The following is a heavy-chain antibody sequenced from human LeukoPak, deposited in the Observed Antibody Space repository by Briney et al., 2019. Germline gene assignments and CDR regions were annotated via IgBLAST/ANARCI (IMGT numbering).Heavy chain of an antibody. V-gene: IGHV4-59*01. CDR2: IYYSGST. Sequence: SETLSLTCTVSGGSISSYYWSWIRQPPGKGLEWIGYIYYSGSTNYNPSLKSRVTISVDTSKDQFSLKLRSVTAADTAVYYCARGDFCSSTNCYLRPMDVWGKGTTVTVSS. CDR1: GGSISSYY. D-gene: IGHD2-2*01. J-gene: IGHJ6*03. CDR3: ARGDFCSSTNCYLRPMDV.